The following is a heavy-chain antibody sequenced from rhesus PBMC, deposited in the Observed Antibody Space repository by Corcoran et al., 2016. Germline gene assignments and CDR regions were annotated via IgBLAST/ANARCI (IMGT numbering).Heavy chain of an antibody. V-gene: IGHV4-76*01. Sequence: QVQLQESGPGVVKPSETLSLTCAVSGGSISGGYDWSWIRQPPGKGMRWIGEIYGSSGSTNYNPSRKNRVTISKEASKSGLCLKLSTVTAADTAVYYCASAPPYNFWTGFPDYWGQGVLVTVSS. CDR2: IYGSSGST. CDR3: ASAPPYNFWTGFPDY. CDR1: GGSISGGYD. D-gene: IGHD3-3*01. J-gene: IGHJ4*01.